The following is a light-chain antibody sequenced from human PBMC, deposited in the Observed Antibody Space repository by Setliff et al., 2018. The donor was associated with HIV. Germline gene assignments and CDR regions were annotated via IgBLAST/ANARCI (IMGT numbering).Light chain of an antibody. V-gene: IGLV2-11*01. CDR3: CSSAGTYTSFSV. Sequence: QSALTQPRSVSGSPGQSVTIACTGTSSDAGDYNFVSWYQLHPGKAPKLIIYDVTKRPSGVPDRFSGSKSANAASLTISGLQAEDEADYYCCSSAGTYTSFSVFGTGTRSPS. J-gene: IGLJ1*01. CDR1: SSDAGDYNF. CDR2: DVT.